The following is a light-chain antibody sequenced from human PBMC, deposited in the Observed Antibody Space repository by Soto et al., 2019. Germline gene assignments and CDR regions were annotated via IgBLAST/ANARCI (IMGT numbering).Light chain of an antibody. CDR2: KAS. CDR3: QQYDSYPYT. V-gene: IGKV1-5*03. J-gene: IGKJ2*01. Sequence: DIQMTQSPYTLSASVGDRVTITCRASQSISSWLAWYQQKPGKAPNLLIYKASSLQSGVPSRFSGSGSGTEFTLTISSLQPDDFAAYYCQQYDSYPYTFGQGTKLEIK. CDR1: QSISSW.